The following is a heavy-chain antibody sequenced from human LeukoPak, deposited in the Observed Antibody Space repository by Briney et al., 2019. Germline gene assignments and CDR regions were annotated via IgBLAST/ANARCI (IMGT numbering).Heavy chain of an antibody. CDR3: ARGVGATNSNWFDP. V-gene: IGHV3-74*01. Sequence: GGSLRLSCAASGFTFSSYWMHWVRQAPGKGLVWVSRINSDGSSTIYADSVKGRFTISRDNAKNTLYLQMNSLRAEDTAVYYCARGVGATNSNWFDPWGQGTLVTVSS. D-gene: IGHD1-26*01. J-gene: IGHJ5*02. CDR2: INSDGSST. CDR1: GFTFSSYW.